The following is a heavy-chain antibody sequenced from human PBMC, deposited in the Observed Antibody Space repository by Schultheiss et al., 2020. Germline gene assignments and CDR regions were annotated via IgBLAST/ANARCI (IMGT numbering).Heavy chain of an antibody. V-gene: IGHV4-39*01. CDR2: IYYSGST. CDR1: GFSLSTSGVG. CDR3: VRQVGGSSYYFDS. J-gene: IGHJ4*02. Sequence: SGPTLVKPTQTLTLTCTFSGFSLSTSGVGVGWIRQPPGKGLEWIGSIYYSGSTYYKSSLKSRVTISVDRSRSQFSLKLNSVTAADTAVYYCVRQVGGSSYYFDSWGQGNQVTVSS. D-gene: IGHD1-26*01.